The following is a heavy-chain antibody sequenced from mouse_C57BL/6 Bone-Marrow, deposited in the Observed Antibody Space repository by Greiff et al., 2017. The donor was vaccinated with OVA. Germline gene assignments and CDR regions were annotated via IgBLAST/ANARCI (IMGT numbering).Heavy chain of an antibody. J-gene: IGHJ2*01. CDR2: LSSGGSYT. CDR1: GFTFSSYG. D-gene: IGHD1-1*01. V-gene: IGHV5-6*01. CDR3: ARHVYYYFDY. Sequence: EVMLVESGGDLVKPGGSLKLSCAASGFTFSSYGMSWVRQTPDKRLEWVATLSSGGSYTYYPDSVKGRFTISRDNAKNTLYLQMSSLKSEDTAMYYCARHVYYYFDYWGQGTTRTVSS.